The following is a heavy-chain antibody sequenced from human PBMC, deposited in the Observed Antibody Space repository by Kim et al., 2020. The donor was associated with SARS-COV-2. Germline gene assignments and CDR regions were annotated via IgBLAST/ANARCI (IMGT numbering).Heavy chain of an antibody. CDR2: ISSNGGST. Sequence: GGSLRLSCSASGFTFSSYAMHWVRQAPGKGLEYVSAISSNGGSTYYADSVKGRFTISRDNSKNTLYLQMSSLRAEDTAVYYCVKGGGLHQGVLVHYYYYGMDVWGQGTTVTVSS. CDR3: VKGGGLHQGVLVHYYYYGMDV. V-gene: IGHV3-64D*06. CDR1: GFTFSSYA. J-gene: IGHJ6*02. D-gene: IGHD3-10*01.